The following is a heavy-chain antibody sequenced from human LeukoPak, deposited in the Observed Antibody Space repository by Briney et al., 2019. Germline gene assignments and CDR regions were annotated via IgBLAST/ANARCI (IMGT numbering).Heavy chain of an antibody. J-gene: IGHJ4*02. D-gene: IGHD3-22*01. CDR1: GFTFSSYS. CDR2: ISSSSSYI. V-gene: IGHV3-21*01. CDR3: ARGGALSSSGYYHY. Sequence: GGSLRLSCAATGFTFSSYSMNWVRQAPGKGLEWVSSISSSSSYIYYADSVKGRFTISRDNAKNSLYLQMNSLRAEDTAVYYCARGGALSSSGYYHYWGQGTLVTVSS.